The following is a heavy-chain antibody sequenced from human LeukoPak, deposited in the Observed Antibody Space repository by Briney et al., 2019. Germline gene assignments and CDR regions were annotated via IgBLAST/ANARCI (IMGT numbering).Heavy chain of an antibody. Sequence: PGGSLRLSCAASGFTFSTYWMHWVRQAPGKGLVWVAQINGDGSVTTYADPLKGRFSISRDNAKNTLYLHINSLRAEDTAVFYCVRGAYYFYGMDVWGRGTTVAASS. J-gene: IGHJ6*02. D-gene: IGHD3-16*01. CDR1: GFTFSTYW. V-gene: IGHV3-74*03. CDR2: INGDGSVT. CDR3: VRGAYYFYGMDV.